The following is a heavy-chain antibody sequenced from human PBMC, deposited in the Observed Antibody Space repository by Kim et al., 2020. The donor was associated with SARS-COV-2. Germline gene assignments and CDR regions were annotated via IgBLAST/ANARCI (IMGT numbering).Heavy chain of an antibody. D-gene: IGHD3-22*01. CDR3: AKAIRIASRGYFDR. J-gene: IGHJ5*02. CDR1: GFTFSSHA. Sequence: GGSLRLSCAASGFTFSSHAMHWVRQAPGKGLEWVALIRNDGSYKNYAESVKGRFTISRDNSNNRLYLEMSSLRAEDTAVYHCAKAIRIASRGYFDRWGQG. V-gene: IGHV3-30*02. CDR2: IRNDGSYK.